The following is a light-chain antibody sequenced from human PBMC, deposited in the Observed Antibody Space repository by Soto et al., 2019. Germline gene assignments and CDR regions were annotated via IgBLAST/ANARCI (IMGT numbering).Light chain of an antibody. J-gene: IGKJ2*01. CDR3: QQNYAYSYT. V-gene: IGKV1-5*03. CDR1: QAVNSW. Sequence: IQMTQSPSTVSASVGDRVTITCRARQAVNSWVAWYQHKSGKAPKLLIYRAATLENGVPSRFSGSGSETEFTLTISGLQPDDSGTYYCQQNYAYSYTFGQGTKVEIK. CDR2: RAA.